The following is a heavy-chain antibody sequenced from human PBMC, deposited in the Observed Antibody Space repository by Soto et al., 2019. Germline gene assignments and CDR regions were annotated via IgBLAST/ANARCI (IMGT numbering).Heavy chain of an antibody. Sequence: SGKVSCKASGYTFTSYGISWVRQAPGQGLEWMGWISAYNGNTNYAQKLQGRVTMTTDTSTSTAYMELRGLRSDDTAVYYCARGYCSSTSCYHRPSYYYYYYMDVWGKGTTVTVSS. CDR3: ARGYCSSTSCYHRPSYYYYYYMDV. D-gene: IGHD2-2*01. CDR2: ISAYNGNT. J-gene: IGHJ6*03. V-gene: IGHV1-18*01. CDR1: GYTFTSYG.